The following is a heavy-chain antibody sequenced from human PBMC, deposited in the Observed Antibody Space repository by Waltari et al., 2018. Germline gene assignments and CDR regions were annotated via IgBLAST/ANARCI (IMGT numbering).Heavy chain of an antibody. CDR3: ATTITMVRGVIISQTLIFDY. Sequence: QVQLVQSGAEVKKPGASVKVSCKVSGYTLTELSMHWVRQAPGKGLEWMGGFDPEDGETIYAQKFQGDVTMTEETSTDTAFMGLSSLRSEETAVYYCATTITMVRGVIISQTLIFDYWGQGTLVTVSS. CDR2: FDPEDGET. D-gene: IGHD3-10*01. J-gene: IGHJ4*02. CDR1: GYTLTELS. V-gene: IGHV1-24*01.